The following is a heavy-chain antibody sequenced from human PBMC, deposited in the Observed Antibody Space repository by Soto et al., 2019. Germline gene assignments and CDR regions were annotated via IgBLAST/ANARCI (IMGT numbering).Heavy chain of an antibody. D-gene: IGHD3-22*01. J-gene: IGHJ4*02. CDR1: GGTFSSYT. CDR3: AREWYYYDSSGSPDFDY. Sequence: QVQLVQSGAEVKKPGSSVKVSCKASGGTFSSYTISWVRQAPGQGLEWMGRIIPILGIANYAQKFQGRVTMTADKSTSTAYMELSSLRSEDTAVYYCAREWYYYDSSGSPDFDYWGQGTLVTVSS. CDR2: IIPILGIA. V-gene: IGHV1-69*08.